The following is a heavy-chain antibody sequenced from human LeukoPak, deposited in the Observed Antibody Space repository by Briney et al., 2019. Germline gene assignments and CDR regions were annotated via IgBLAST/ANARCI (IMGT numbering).Heavy chain of an antibody. CDR1: GFGFGYYH. D-gene: IGHD3-22*01. Sequence: PGGSLRLSCAASGFGFGYYHMHWVRQAPGKGLECVAAISSSGRNTYYADSVKGRFITSRDNSNNTLYLQMGSLKPEDMAVYYCARFVSSGPLWGQGTTVTVSS. CDR2: ISSSGRNT. J-gene: IGHJ3*01. V-gene: IGHV3-64*02. CDR3: ARFVSSGPL.